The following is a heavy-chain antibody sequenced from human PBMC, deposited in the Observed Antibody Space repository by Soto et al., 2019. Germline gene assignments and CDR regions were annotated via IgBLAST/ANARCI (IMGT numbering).Heavy chain of an antibody. Sequence: GGSLRLSCAASGFTFSSYAMHWVRQAPGKGLEWVAVISYDGSNKYYADSVKGRFTISRDNSKNTLYLQMNSLRAEDTAVYYCARDSSHNYYDSSGYLDYWGQGTLVTVSS. CDR3: ARDSSHNYYDSSGYLDY. CDR2: ISYDGSNK. V-gene: IGHV3-30-3*01. CDR1: GFTFSSYA. J-gene: IGHJ4*02. D-gene: IGHD3-22*01.